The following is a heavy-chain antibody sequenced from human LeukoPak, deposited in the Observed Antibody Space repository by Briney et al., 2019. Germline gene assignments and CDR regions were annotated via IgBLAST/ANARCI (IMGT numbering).Heavy chain of an antibody. CDR1: GFTFSSYA. CDR2: ISGSGGST. Sequence: GALRLSCAASGFTFSSYAMSWVRQAPGQGLEWVSAISGSGGSTYYADSVKGRFTISRDNSKNTLYLQVNSLRAEDTAVYYCAKGGKWDVTPFDYWGQGTLVTVSS. CDR3: AKGGKWDVTPFDY. J-gene: IGHJ4*02. D-gene: IGHD1-26*01. V-gene: IGHV3-23*01.